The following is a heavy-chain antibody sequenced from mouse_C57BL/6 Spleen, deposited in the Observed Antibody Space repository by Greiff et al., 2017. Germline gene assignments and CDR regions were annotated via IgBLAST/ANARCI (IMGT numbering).Heavy chain of an antibody. CDR1: GYTFTDYE. D-gene: IGHD2-2*01. V-gene: IGHV1-15*01. CDR2: IDPETGGT. Sequence: VQLQQSGAELVRPGASVTLSCKASGYTFTDYEMHWVKQTPVHGLEWIGAIDPETGGTAYNQKFKDKATLTVDKSSSTAYMQLSSLTSEDSAVYYCAMVTGHYWGQGTTLTVSS. J-gene: IGHJ2*01. CDR3: AMVTGHY.